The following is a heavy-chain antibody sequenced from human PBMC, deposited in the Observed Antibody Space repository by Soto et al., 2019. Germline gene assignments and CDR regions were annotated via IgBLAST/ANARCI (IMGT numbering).Heavy chain of an antibody. Sequence: QVRLQESGPGLVRPSQTLSLTCNVSGAPISSGGFYWSWIRQHPGKGPEWIGYIYNSGNTFYNPSLGSQVTMSLDAAKNHFSLELRSVTVADTAVYYCAREPISTPRGVTQVDPWGQGTQVTVSS. D-gene: IGHD3-10*01. CDR1: GAPISSGGFY. CDR3: AREPISTPRGVTQVDP. V-gene: IGHV4-31*01. J-gene: IGHJ5*02. CDR2: IYNSGNT.